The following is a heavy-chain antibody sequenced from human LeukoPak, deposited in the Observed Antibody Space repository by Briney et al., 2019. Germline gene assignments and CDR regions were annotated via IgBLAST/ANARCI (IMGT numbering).Heavy chain of an antibody. V-gene: IGHV3-74*01. CDR2: INSDGSST. J-gene: IGHJ4*02. CDR1: GFTFSSYW. CDR3: ARDHVAAALDY. Sequence: GGSLRLSCAASGFTFSSYWMHWVRQAPGKGLVWVSRINSDGSSTSYADSVKGRFTISRDNAKNTLYLQMNSLGAEDTAVYYCARDHVAAALDYWGQGTLVTVSS. D-gene: IGHD6-13*01.